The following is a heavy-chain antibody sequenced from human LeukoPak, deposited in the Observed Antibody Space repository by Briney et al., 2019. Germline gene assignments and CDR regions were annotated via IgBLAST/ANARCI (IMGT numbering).Heavy chain of an antibody. J-gene: IGHJ4*02. CDR3: AREARDLGYCSSTSCYGGPGFDY. CDR1: GFTFSSYW. V-gene: IGHV3-7*01. CDR2: IKQDGSEK. D-gene: IGHD2-2*01. Sequence: PGGSLRLFCAASGFTFSSYWMSWVRQAPGKGLEWVANIKQDGSEKYYVDSVKGRFTISRDNAKNPLYLQMNSLRAEDTAVYYCAREARDLGYCSSTSCYGGPGFDYWGQGTLVTVSS.